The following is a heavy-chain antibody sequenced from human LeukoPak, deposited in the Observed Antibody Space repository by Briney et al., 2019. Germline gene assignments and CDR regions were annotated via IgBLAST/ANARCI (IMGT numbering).Heavy chain of an antibody. CDR2: ISGSGGST. Sequence: GGSLRLSCAASGFTFTNYAMSWVRQAPGKGLEWVSVISGSGGSTYYADSVKGRFTISRDNAKNSLYLQMNSLRAEDTAVYYCARAPPYYYDSSGYYGGDYWGQGTLVTVSS. D-gene: IGHD3-22*01. J-gene: IGHJ4*02. CDR3: ARAPPYYYDSSGYYGGDY. CDR1: GFTFTNYA. V-gene: IGHV3-23*01.